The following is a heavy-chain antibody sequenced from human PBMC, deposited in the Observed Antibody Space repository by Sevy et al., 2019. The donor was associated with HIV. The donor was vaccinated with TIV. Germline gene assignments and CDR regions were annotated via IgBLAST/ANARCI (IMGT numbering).Heavy chain of an antibody. V-gene: IGHV1-18*01. Sequence: ASVKVSCKASSYTFTSFGISWVRQAPGQGLEWMGWINAYNGNTNYAQKLQGRVTMTTDTSTNTAYMELRSLRSDDTAMYYCARDQGYDYGMDVWGQGTTVTVSS. CDR1: SYTFTSFG. D-gene: IGHD2-15*01. J-gene: IGHJ6*02. CDR2: INAYNGNT. CDR3: ARDQGYDYGMDV.